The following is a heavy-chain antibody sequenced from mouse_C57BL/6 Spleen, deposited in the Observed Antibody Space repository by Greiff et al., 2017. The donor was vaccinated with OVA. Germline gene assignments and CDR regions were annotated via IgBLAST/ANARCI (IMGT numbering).Heavy chain of an antibody. CDR3: ARRTAQAPFDY. Sequence: VHVKQPGAELVKPGASVKLSCKASGYTFTSYWMQWVKQRPGQGLEWIGEIDPSDSYTNYNQKFKGKATLTVDTSSSTAYMQLSSLTSEDSAVYYCARRTAQAPFDYWGQGTTLTVSS. J-gene: IGHJ2*01. CDR1: GYTFTSYW. CDR2: IDPSDSYT. D-gene: IGHD3-2*02. V-gene: IGHV1-50*01.